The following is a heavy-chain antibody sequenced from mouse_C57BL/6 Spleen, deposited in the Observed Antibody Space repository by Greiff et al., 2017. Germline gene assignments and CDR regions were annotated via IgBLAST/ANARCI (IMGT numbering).Heavy chain of an antibody. D-gene: IGHD2-5*01. Sequence: QVQLKESGPGLVQPSQSLSITCTVSGFSLTSYGVHWVRQSPGKGLEWLGVLWSGGSTDYNAAFISRLSISKDNSKGQVFFKMNSLQADDTAIYYCATPYSNYAWFAYWGQGTLVTVSA. V-gene: IGHV2-2*01. CDR3: ATPYSNYAWFAY. CDR2: LWSGGST. J-gene: IGHJ3*01. CDR1: GFSLTSYG.